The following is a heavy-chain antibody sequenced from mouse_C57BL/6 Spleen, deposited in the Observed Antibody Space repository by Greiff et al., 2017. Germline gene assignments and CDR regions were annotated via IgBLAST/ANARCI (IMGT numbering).Heavy chain of an antibody. CDR3: ARGRIITTVVAPYYYAMDY. J-gene: IGHJ4*01. CDR1: GYTFTDYY. CDR2: INPYNGGT. V-gene: IGHV1-19*01. Sequence: VQLQQSGPVLVKPGASVKMSCKASGYTFTDYYMNWVKQSHGKSLEWIGVINPYNGGTSYNQKFKGKATLTVDKSSSTAYMELNSLTSEDSAVYYCARGRIITTVVAPYYYAMDYWGQGTSVTVSS. D-gene: IGHD1-1*01.